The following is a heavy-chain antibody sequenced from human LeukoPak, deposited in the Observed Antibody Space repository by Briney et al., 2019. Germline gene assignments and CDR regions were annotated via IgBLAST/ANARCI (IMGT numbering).Heavy chain of an antibody. Sequence: GGSLRLSCAASGFTFSNAWMSWVRQAPGKGLEWVANIKPDGSEKYYADSVKGRFTISRDNAKNSLNLQMNSLRVEDTAVYYCARDIYWGQGTLVTVSS. CDR2: IKPDGSEK. CDR1: GFTFSNAW. CDR3: ARDIY. J-gene: IGHJ4*02. V-gene: IGHV3-7*01.